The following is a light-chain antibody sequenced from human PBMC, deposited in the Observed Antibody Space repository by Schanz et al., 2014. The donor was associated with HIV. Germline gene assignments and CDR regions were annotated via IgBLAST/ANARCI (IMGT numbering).Light chain of an antibody. CDR1: RGDIGSYNY. CDR3: QSYDSSLSAVV. Sequence: QSALTQPPSASGSPGQSVTISCAGTRGDIGSYNYVSWYQQPPGKAPKLMIFEVSRRPSGVPDRFSGSKSGNTASLTVSGLQAEDEADYYCQSYDSSLSAVVFGGGTKLTVL. V-gene: IGLV2-8*01. J-gene: IGLJ2*01. CDR2: EVS.